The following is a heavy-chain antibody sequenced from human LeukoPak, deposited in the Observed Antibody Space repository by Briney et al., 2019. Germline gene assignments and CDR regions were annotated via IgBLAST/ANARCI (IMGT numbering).Heavy chain of an antibody. V-gene: IGHV4-59*01. Sequence: TSSETLSLTCTVSGGSIGNLYWNWIRRSPGKGLEWIGYIYYSGTTNYNPSLKSRVTISLGMSSNQFSLRLDSVTAADTAVYYCARAASLDYWGQGILVTVSS. CDR2: IYYSGTT. CDR3: ARAASLDY. CDR1: GGSIGNLY. D-gene: IGHD2-2*01. J-gene: IGHJ4*02.